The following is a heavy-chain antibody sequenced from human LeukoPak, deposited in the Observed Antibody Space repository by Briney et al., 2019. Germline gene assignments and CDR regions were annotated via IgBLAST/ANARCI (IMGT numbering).Heavy chain of an antibody. V-gene: IGHV1-2*06. D-gene: IGHD3-22*01. J-gene: IGHJ4*02. CDR3: ARGITMIVAPPEDY. Sequence: GASVKVSCKASGYTFTGYYMHWVRQAPGQGLEWMGRINPNSGGTNYAQKFQGRVTMIRDTSISTAYMELSRLRSDDTAVYYCARGITMIVAPPEDYWGQGTLVTVSS. CDR1: GYTFTGYY. CDR2: INPNSGGT.